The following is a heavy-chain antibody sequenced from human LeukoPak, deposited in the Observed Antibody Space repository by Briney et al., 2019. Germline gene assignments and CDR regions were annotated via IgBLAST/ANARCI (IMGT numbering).Heavy chain of an antibody. CDR2: INHSGST. D-gene: IGHD5-12*01. CDR1: GGSFSGYY. Sequence: SETLSLTCAVYGGSFSGYYWSWIRQPPGKGLEWIGEINHSGSTNYNPSLKSRVTISVDTSKNQFSPKLSSVTAADTAVYYCARRLRFGPHGRGSWFDPWGQGTLVTVSS. V-gene: IGHV4-34*01. J-gene: IGHJ5*02. CDR3: ARRLRFGPHGRGSWFDP.